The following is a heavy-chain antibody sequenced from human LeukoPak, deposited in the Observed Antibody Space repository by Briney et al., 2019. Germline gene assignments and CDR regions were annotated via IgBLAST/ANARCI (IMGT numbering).Heavy chain of an antibody. CDR1: RFTFSSYW. J-gene: IGHJ5*02. CDR3: AIGHYPASVDP. D-gene: IGHD2-2*01. V-gene: IGHV3-74*01. Sequence: GGSLRLSCAASRFTFSSYWMHWVRQAPGKGLVWVSHINGDGSSTGYADSVKGRFTISRDNAKNTLYLQMNSLRDEDTAVYYCAIGHYPASVDPWGQGTLVTVSS. CDR2: INGDGSST.